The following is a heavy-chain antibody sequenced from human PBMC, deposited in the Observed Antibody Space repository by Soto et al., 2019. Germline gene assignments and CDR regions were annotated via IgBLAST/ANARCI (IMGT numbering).Heavy chain of an antibody. J-gene: IGHJ5*02. Sequence: TSETLSLTCTVSGGSISSYYWSWIRQPPGKGLEWIGYIYYGGSTNYNPSLKSRVTISVDTSKNQFSLKLSSVTAADTAVYYCARPHGGSSGWDNWFDPWGQGTLVTVSS. CDR3: ARPHGGSSGWDNWFDP. D-gene: IGHD6-25*01. V-gene: IGHV4-59*01. CDR2: IYYGGST. CDR1: GGSISSYY.